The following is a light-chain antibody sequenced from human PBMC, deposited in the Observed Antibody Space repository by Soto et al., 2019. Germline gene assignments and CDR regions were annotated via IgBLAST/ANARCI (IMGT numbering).Light chain of an antibody. CDR2: DAS. CDR3: QQYKNWPTVT. CDR1: QSVSNN. V-gene: IGKV3-15*01. Sequence: EIVMTQSPATLSVSPGERATLSCRASQSVSNNLAWYQQKPGHTRRLLIYDASTRATVIPVRFSGSGSRTEFTLTISSMQSEDVAVYYGQQYKNWPTVTFGQGTKLEIK. J-gene: IGKJ2*01.